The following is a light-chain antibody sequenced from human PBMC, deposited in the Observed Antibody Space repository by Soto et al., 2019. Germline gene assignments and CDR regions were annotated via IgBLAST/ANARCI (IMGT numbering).Light chain of an antibody. CDR2: WAS. Sequence: DIVMTQSPDSLAVSLGERATINCKSSQSVLHSSHNKNYLAWYQQKPGQPPKFLIYWASTRKSGVPDRFSGSGSGTDFTLTISSLQAEDVAVYYCQHYYTTPRTFGQGTKVEIK. V-gene: IGKV4-1*01. CDR3: QHYYTTPRT. J-gene: IGKJ1*01. CDR1: QSVLHSSHNKNY.